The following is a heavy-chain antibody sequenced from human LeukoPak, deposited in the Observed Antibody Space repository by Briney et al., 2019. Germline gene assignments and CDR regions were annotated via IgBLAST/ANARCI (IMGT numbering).Heavy chain of an antibody. Sequence: GGSLRLSCAPSGFKLSSFWMRWVRQARGRGLEWVAIIKSEESEIHYVDSVKGRLTISRDNAKNSLFLQMNRLRAEDTAVYYCARIPFYDMWGQGTLVTVSS. CDR2: IKSEESEI. CDR1: GFKLSSFW. CDR3: ARIPFYDM. V-gene: IGHV3-7*05. D-gene: IGHD3-9*01. J-gene: IGHJ4*02.